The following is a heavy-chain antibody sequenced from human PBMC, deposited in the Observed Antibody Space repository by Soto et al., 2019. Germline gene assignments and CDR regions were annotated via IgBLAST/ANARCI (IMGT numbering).Heavy chain of an antibody. Sequence: PSETLSLTCTVSGGSISSSSYYCGWIRQPPGKGLEWIGSIYYSGSTYYNPSLKSRVTISVDTSKNQFSLKLSSVTAADTAVYYCAREHDYSKSFDYWGQGTLVTVSS. CDR3: AREHDYSKSFDY. V-gene: IGHV4-39*02. J-gene: IGHJ4*02. CDR2: IYYSGST. CDR1: GGSISSSSYY. D-gene: IGHD4-4*01.